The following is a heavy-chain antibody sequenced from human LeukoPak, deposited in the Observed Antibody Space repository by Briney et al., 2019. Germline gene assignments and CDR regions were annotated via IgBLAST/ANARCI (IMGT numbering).Heavy chain of an antibody. D-gene: IGHD1-26*01. J-gene: IGHJ4*02. CDR2: ISPTSGTI. CDR3: ARRSYYDLDYFDY. V-gene: IGHV3-48*03. Sequence: GGSLRLSCVASGFTFRSYEMKWVRQAPGKGLEWISFISPTSGTIYYADSVKGRFTISRDNDRDSLYLQMNSLRAEDTAVYYCARRSYYDLDYFDYWGPGNPGHRLL. CDR1: GFTFRSYE.